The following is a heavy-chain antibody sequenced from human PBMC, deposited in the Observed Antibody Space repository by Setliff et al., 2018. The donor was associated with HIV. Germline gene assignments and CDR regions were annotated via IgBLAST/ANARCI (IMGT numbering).Heavy chain of an antibody. J-gene: IGHJ4*02. CDR1: GFSVSNYY. V-gene: IGHV3-66*02. D-gene: IGHD3-10*01. CDR2: IYSGGDT. CDR3: ARVLPYNSALEY. Sequence: SCVASGFSVSNYYMSWVRQAPGGGLEWVSSIYSGGDTYHADSVKGRFTLSRDNSKNTLYLQMDSLRPDDTAVYYCARVLPYNSALEYWGLGALVTVSS.